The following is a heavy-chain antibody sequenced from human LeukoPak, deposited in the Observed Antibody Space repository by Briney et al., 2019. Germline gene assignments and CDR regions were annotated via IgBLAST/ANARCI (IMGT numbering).Heavy chain of an antibody. Sequence: GGSLRLSCAASGFTLSTYSMTWVRQAPGKGLEWVSSISSSSSYIYYADSVKGRFTISRDNAKNSLYLQMNSLRAEDTAVYYCARSQPQYDFWSGYYNYGMDVWGQGTTVTVSS. V-gene: IGHV3-21*01. CDR3: ARSQPQYDFWSGYYNYGMDV. J-gene: IGHJ6*02. CDR2: ISSSSSYI. CDR1: GFTLSTYS. D-gene: IGHD3-3*01.